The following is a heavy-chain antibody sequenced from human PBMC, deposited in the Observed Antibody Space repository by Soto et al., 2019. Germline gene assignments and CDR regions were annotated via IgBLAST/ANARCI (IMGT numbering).Heavy chain of an antibody. CDR3: GCGGDYQVDY. J-gene: IGHJ4*02. CDR1: GGSISSGGNY. Sequence: SETLSLTCSVSGGSISSGGNYWSWIRQHPGKGLEWIGYIYNSGTTYYNPSLKSRLSISVDTSKNQLSLRLTTVSAADTAVYYSGCGGDYQVDYWGQGTMVTVSS. V-gene: IGHV4-31*03. D-gene: IGHD2-21*02. CDR2: IYNSGTT.